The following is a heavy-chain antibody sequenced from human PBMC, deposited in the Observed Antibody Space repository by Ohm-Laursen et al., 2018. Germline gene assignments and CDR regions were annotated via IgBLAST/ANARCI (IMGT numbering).Heavy chain of an antibody. D-gene: IGHD1-14*01. CDR1: GFTFNTYW. CDR3: AGGTGWTESD. V-gene: IGHV3-7*04. CDR2: IKQDGSIK. Sequence: SLRLSCAASGFTFNTYWMSWVRQAPGKGLEWVANIKQDGSIKYYVDSVKGRFTISRDNAENSLYLQMNSLRAEDTAVYYCAGGTGWTESDWGQGTLVTVSS. J-gene: IGHJ4*02.